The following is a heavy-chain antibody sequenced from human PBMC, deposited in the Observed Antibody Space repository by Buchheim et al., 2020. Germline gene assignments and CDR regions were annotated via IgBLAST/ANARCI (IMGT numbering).Heavy chain of an antibody. CDR1: GFTFSSYA. Sequence: EVQLLESGGGLVQPGGSLRLSCAASGFTFSSYAMDWVRQAPGKGLEWVAAISGSGGTTYYADSVKGRFTIPSDNSKNTLYLQMNSLRVEDTAVYYCAKDSAPSYYNWFDPWGQGTL. CDR3: AKDSAPSYYNWFDP. J-gene: IGHJ5*02. V-gene: IGHV3-23*01. D-gene: IGHD3-10*01. CDR2: ISGSGGTT.